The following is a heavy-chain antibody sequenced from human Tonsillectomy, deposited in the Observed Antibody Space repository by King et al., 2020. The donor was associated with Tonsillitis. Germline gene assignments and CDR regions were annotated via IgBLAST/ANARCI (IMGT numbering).Heavy chain of an antibody. V-gene: IGHV3-11*01. CDR3: ARNWGDGYNYGTYYYYMDG. D-gene: IGHD5-24*01. Sequence: VQLVESGGGLVKPGVSLRLSCAASGFTFSDYYMSWIRQAPGRGLEWVSYISSSGSTIYYADSVKGRFTISRDHAKNSLYLQMNSLRAEDTAVFYCARNWGDGYNYGTYYYYMDGWGKGTTVTVSS. J-gene: IGHJ6*03. CDR1: GFTFSDYY. CDR2: ISSSGSTI.